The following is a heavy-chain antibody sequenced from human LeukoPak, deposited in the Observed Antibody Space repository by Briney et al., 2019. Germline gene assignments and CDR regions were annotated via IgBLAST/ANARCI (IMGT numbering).Heavy chain of an antibody. D-gene: IGHD3-9*01. J-gene: IGHJ6*03. CDR1: GFTFSSYA. V-gene: IGHV3-30*04. CDR2: ISYDGSNK. CDR3: ARGPGLRYFDWSPITSYMDV. Sequence: WGSLRLYCAASGFTFSSYAMHWVRQAPGKGLEWVAVISYDGSNKYYADSVKGRFTISRDNSKNTLYLQMNSLRAEDTAVYYCARGPGLRYFDWSPITSYMDVWGKGTTVTVSS.